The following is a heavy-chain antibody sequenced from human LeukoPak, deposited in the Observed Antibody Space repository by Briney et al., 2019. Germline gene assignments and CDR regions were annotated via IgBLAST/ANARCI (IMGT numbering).Heavy chain of an antibody. CDR2: IRYDGSNK. V-gene: IGHV3-30*02. CDR3: AKVSYYYYYMDV. CDR1: GFTFSSYG. Sequence: GGSLRLSCAASGFTFSSYGMHWVRQAPGKGLEWVAFIRYDGSNKYYADSVKGRFTISRDNSKNTLYLQMSSLRPEDTAVYYCAKVSYYYYYMDVWGKGTTVTISS. J-gene: IGHJ6*03.